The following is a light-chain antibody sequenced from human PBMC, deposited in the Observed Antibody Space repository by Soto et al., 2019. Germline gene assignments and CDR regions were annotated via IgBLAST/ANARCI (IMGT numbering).Light chain of an antibody. J-gene: IGKJ2*01. CDR3: QHYGTSPPVYT. CDR1: QSISSTY. CDR2: GTY. Sequence: EMLLTQSPGTLSLSPGERATFSCRTSQSISSTYLAWYQHKPGQAPRLLIYGTYNRATGIPDRFSGSGSGRDFTLTISRLEPEDFAVFYCQHYGTSPPVYTFGQGTKLEIK. V-gene: IGKV3-20*01.